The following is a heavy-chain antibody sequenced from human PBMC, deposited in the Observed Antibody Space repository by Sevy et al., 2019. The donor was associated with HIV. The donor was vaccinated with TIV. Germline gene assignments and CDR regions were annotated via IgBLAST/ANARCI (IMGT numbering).Heavy chain of an antibody. D-gene: IGHD1-26*01. Sequence: GGSLRLSCAASGFTFSSYNMNWVRQAPGKGLEWVSSISGSSNYIYYADSMKGRFTISRDNAKNSLYLQMNSLRAEDTAVYYCARDPPDGSYDYFDYWGQGTLVTVSS. V-gene: IGHV3-21*01. CDR3: ARDPPDGSYDYFDY. J-gene: IGHJ4*02. CDR1: GFTFSSYN. CDR2: ISGSSNYI.